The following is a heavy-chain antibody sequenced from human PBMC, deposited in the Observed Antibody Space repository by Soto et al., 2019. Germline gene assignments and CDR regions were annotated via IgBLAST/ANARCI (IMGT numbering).Heavy chain of an antibody. V-gene: IGHV1-2*02. D-gene: IGHD3-16*01. CDR3: ASGGRYVPRIPYDT. CDR1: GYTFSDYY. CDR2: INPNVGGT. J-gene: IGHJ1*01. Sequence: QVQLVQSGAEVKKPGASVYVSCKASGYTFSDYYVHWVRQAPGQGLEWMGWINPNVGGTNYARKFQGRVTMTRDTYISTVYMKLTRLSPDDTAIYYCASGGRYVPRIPYDTWGQGNRVTVSS.